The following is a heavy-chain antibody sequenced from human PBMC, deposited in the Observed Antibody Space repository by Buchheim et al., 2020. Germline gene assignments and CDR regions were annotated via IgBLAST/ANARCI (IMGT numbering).Heavy chain of an antibody. CDR1: GDSISTGGYY. Sequence: QVQLQESGPGLVKPSQTLSLTCTVSGDSISTGGYYWTWIRQHPGKGLEWIWYIYYSGRSYYNPSPKSRLTISVDKSKNQFALKLNFVTAAETGIYYCAKTLIRWGQGTL. D-gene: IGHD2-21*01. CDR2: IYYSGRS. V-gene: IGHV4-31*03. CDR3: AKTLIR. J-gene: IGHJ4*02.